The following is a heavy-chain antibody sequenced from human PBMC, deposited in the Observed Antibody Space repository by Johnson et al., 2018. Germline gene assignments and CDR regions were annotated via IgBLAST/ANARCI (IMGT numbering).Heavy chain of an antibody. V-gene: IGHV1-69*01. D-gene: IGHD1/OR15-1a*01. CDR2: IIPLFGSA. Sequence: QVQLQQSVAELKKPGSSVKVSCKASGGSFSSLSINWVRQAPGQGLEWMGSIIPLFGSANSAQKFQGRVTITADESTSTAHMELSSLTSDDPAGYYCASEGKRTSCVVFYGRVVWGQGTMITVSS. CDR1: GGSFSSLS. CDR3: ASEGKRTSCVVFYGRVV. J-gene: IGHJ6*02.